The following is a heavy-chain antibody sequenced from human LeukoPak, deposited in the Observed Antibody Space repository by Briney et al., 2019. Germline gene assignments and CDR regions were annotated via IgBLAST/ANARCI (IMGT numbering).Heavy chain of an antibody. CDR2: VSGGGGSP. J-gene: IGHJ6*02. V-gene: IGHV3-23*01. Sequence: GGSLRLSCAASGFTFSSYAMSWVRQAPGKGLEWVSSVSGGGGSPYYADSVKGRFTISRDNSKNTLFLQMNSLRAEDTAVYYCARDQAPYYYGSGSYYLYYYYGMDVWGQGTTVTVSS. D-gene: IGHD3-10*01. CDR1: GFTFSSYA. CDR3: ARDQAPYYYGSGSYYLYYYYGMDV.